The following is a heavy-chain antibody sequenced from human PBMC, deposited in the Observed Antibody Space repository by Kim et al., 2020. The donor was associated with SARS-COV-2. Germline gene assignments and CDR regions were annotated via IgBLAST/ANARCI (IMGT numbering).Heavy chain of an antibody. Sequence: SVKVSCKASGGTFSSYAISWVRQAPGQGLEWMGGIIPIFGTANYAQKFQGRVTITADESTSTAYMELSSLRSEDTAVYYCARDREPYGSGIRSPDYWGQGTLVTVSS. D-gene: IGHD3-10*01. CDR2: IIPIFGTA. V-gene: IGHV1-69*13. CDR1: GGTFSSYA. J-gene: IGHJ4*02. CDR3: ARDREPYGSGIRSPDY.